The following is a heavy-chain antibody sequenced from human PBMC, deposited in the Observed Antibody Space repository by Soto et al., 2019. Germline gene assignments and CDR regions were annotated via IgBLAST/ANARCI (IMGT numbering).Heavy chain of an antibody. D-gene: IGHD3-10*01. CDR3: AKGYYYGSGSYRYYFDY. CDR2: ISGSGGST. V-gene: IGHV3-23*01. CDR1: GFTFSSYA. Sequence: HPGGSLRLSCAASGFTFSSYAMSWVRQAPGKGLEWVSAISGSGGSTYYAGSVKGRFTISRDNSKNTLYLQMNSLRAEDTAVYYCAKGYYYGSGSYRYYFDYWGQGTLVTVSS. J-gene: IGHJ4*02.